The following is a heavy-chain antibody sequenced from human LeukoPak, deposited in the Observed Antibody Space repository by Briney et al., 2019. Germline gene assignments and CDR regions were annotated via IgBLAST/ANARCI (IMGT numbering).Heavy chain of an antibody. CDR1: GGTFSSYA. V-gene: IGHV1-69*04. D-gene: IGHD6-6*01. CDR2: IIPILGIA. J-gene: IGHJ3*02. Sequence: SVKVSCKASGGTFSSYAISWVRQAPGQGLEWMGRIIPILGIANYAQKFQGRVTITADKSTSTAYMELSSLRSEDTAVYYCARDHSGIAARSDAFDIWGQGTMVTVSS. CDR3: ARDHSGIAARSDAFDI.